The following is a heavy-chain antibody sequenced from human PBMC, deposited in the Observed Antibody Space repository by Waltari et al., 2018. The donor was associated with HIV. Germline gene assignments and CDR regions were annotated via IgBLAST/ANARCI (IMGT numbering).Heavy chain of an antibody. D-gene: IGHD3-3*01. Sequence: QVQLQESGPGLVKPSQTLSLTCTVSGGSISRGGYYWSWIRQHPGKGLEWIGYIYYSGSTYYNPSLKSRVTISVDTSKNQFSLKLSSVTAADTAVYYCARDAVFGVVDRYYYGMDVWGQGTTVTVSS. CDR3: ARDAVFGVVDRYYYGMDV. CDR1: GGSISRGGYY. CDR2: IYYSGST. J-gene: IGHJ6*02. V-gene: IGHV4-31*03.